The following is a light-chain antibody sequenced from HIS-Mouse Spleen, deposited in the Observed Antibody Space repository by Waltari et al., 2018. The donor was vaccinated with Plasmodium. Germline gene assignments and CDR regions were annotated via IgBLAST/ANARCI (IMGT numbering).Light chain of an antibody. CDR1: QSVSSSY. CDR3: QQYGSSPPVT. CDR2: GAS. Sequence: EIVLTQSPGTLSLPPGKRATLYCRASQSVSSSYLAWYQQKPGQAPRLLIYGASSRATGIPDRFSGSGSGTDFTLTISRLEPEDFAVYYCQQYGSSPPVTFGPGTKVDIK. J-gene: IGKJ3*01. V-gene: IGKV3-20*01.